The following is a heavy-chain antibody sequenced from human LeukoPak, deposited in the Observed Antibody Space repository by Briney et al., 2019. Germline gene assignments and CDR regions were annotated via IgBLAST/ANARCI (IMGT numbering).Heavy chain of an antibody. V-gene: IGHV1-18*01. Sequence: ASVKVSSKASGYTFTSHGISWVRQAPGQGPEWLGWISAYNANTNYAQKLKGRVTMTTDTSTSTAYMELRSLRSDDTAVYYCARDSGDSPGGYYFDYWGQGTLVTVSS. CDR1: GYTFTSHG. J-gene: IGHJ4*02. CDR2: ISAYNANT. D-gene: IGHD3-10*01. CDR3: ARDSGDSPGGYYFDY.